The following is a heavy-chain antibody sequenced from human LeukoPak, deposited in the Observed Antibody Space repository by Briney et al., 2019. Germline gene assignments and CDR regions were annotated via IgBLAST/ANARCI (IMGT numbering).Heavy chain of an antibody. D-gene: IGHD6-6*01. CDR2: IHSSGST. CDR3: ARDGEYSSEWGELDP. J-gene: IGHJ5*02. V-gene: IGHV4-4*07. CDR1: GGSISGSISGTY. Sequence: SETLSLTCTVSGGSISGSISGTYWSWVRQPAGKGLEWIGRIHSSGSTKYNPSLKSRVTMSVDTSKNQLFLRLTSVTAADTALYYCARDGEYSSEWGELDPWGQGTLVTVSS.